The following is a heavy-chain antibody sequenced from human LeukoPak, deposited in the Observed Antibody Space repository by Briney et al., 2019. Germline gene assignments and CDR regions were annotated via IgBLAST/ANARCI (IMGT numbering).Heavy chain of an antibody. CDR1: GGSISSYY. Sequence: SETLSLTCTVSGGSISSYYWSWIRQPPGKGLEWIGYIYYSGSTNYNPSLKSRVTISVDTSKNQFSLKLSSVTAADTAVYYCARQVYYDFWSGYYIFDYWGQGTLVTVSS. D-gene: IGHD3-3*01. CDR3: ARQVYYDFWSGYYIFDY. CDR2: IYYSGST. J-gene: IGHJ4*02. V-gene: IGHV4-59*08.